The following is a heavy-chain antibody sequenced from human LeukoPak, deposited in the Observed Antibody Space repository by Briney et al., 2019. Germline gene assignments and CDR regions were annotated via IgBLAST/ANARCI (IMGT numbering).Heavy chain of an antibody. J-gene: IGHJ4*02. CDR1: GFTFSSYA. CDR2: ISGSGGST. CDR3: AKDGDCSGGSCYSLYFYFDY. Sequence: GGSLRLSCAASGFTFSSYAMSWVRQAPGKGLEWVSAISGSGGSTYYADSVKGRFTISRDNSKNTLYLQMNSLRAEDTAVYYCAKDGDCSGGSCYSLYFYFDYWGQGTLVTVSS. V-gene: IGHV3-23*01. D-gene: IGHD2-15*01.